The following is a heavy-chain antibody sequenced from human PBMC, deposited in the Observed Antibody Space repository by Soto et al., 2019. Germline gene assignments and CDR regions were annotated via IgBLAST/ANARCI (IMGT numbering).Heavy chain of an antibody. CDR1: GFTFSSYD. Sequence: GGSLRLSCAASGFTFSSYDMNWVRQPPGKGLEWVSAISSDGGKPSYADAVKGRFTISRDNARNTVYLQMNSLKAEDTAVYYCAKDPNWERGYWGQGTLVTVSS. CDR3: AKDPNWERGY. CDR2: ISSDGGKP. V-gene: IGHV3-23*01. J-gene: IGHJ4*02. D-gene: IGHD1-1*01.